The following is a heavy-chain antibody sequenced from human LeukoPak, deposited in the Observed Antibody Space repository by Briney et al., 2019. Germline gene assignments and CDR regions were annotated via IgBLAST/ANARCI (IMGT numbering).Heavy chain of an antibody. CDR1: GGSINSYF. D-gene: IGHD3-10*01. J-gene: IGHJ5*02. Sequence: SETLSLTCTVSGGSINSYFWIWIRQPPGKGLEWIGYNYYSGSINYNPSLKSRVTISVDKSKNQFSLKLSSVTAADTAVYYCAKNEYNTSPGRYNWFDPWGQGTLVTISS. V-gene: IGHV4-59*01. CDR2: NYYSGSI. CDR3: AKNEYNTSPGRYNWFDP.